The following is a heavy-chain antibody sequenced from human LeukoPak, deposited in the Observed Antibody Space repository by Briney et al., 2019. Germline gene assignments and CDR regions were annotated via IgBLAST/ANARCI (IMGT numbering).Heavy chain of an antibody. V-gene: IGHV3-74*01. Sequence: GGSLRLSCAASGFTFGTYWMYWVRQTPGKGLVWVARVNTDGSGTTYADSVKGRFTISRDNAKNTLYLQMNGLRDEDTAVYFCARGLAVVPAGVPDYWGQGTLVTVPS. CDR3: ARGLAVVPAGVPDY. CDR1: GFTFGTYW. D-gene: IGHD2-2*01. CDR2: VNTDGSGT. J-gene: IGHJ4*02.